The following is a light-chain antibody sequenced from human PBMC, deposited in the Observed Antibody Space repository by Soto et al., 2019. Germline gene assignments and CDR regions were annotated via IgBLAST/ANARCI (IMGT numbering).Light chain of an antibody. Sequence: QSVLTQPPSASGSPGQSVTISCTGTSSDVGGHDYVSWYQQHPGKAPKLMIYELNKRPSGIPDRFSGSKSGNTASLTVSGLQAEDEADYYCSSYVTGDSLIFGGGTKVTVL. CDR1: SSDVGGHDY. CDR2: ELN. V-gene: IGLV2-8*01. J-gene: IGLJ2*01. CDR3: SSYVTGDSLI.